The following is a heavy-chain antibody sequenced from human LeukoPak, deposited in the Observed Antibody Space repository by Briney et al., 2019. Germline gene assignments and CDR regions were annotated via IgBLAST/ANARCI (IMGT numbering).Heavy chain of an antibody. V-gene: IGHV1-2*02. Sequence: ASVKVSCKASGYTFTGYYMHWVRQAPGQGLEWMGWINPNSGGTNYAQKFQGRVTMTRDTSISTAYMELSRLRSDDTAVYYCATMKYILEWLLYPTHFDYWGQGTLVTVSS. CDR2: INPNSGGT. CDR1: GYTFTGYY. J-gene: IGHJ4*02. D-gene: IGHD3-3*01. CDR3: ATMKYILEWLLYPTHFDY.